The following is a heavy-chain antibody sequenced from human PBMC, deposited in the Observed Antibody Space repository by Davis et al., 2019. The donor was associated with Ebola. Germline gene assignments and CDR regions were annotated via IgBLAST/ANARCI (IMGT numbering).Heavy chain of an antibody. V-gene: IGHV4-59*11. CDR2: IYYTGST. D-gene: IGHD4-17*01. CDR3: AKSSNLYGDYVYDGFDI. J-gene: IGHJ3*02. CDR1: GGSISSHY. Sequence: PSETLSLTCTVSGGSISSHYWSWIRQPPGAGLEWIGYIYYTGSTSYNPSLRSRVTISVDTSKNQFSLKLSSVTAADTAVYYCAKSSNLYGDYVYDGFDIWGPGTMVTVSS.